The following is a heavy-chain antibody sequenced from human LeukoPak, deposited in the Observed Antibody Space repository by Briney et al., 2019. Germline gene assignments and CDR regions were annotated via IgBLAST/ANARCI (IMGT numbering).Heavy chain of an antibody. Sequence: SETLSLTCTVSGGSISSYYWSWIRQPPGKGLEWIGYIYYSGSTNYNPSLKSRATISVDTSKNQFSLKLSSVTAADTAVYYCARDLKGLDAFDIWGQGTMVTVSS. V-gene: IGHV4-59*01. CDR2: IYYSGST. CDR3: ARDLKGLDAFDI. J-gene: IGHJ3*02. CDR1: GGSISSYY.